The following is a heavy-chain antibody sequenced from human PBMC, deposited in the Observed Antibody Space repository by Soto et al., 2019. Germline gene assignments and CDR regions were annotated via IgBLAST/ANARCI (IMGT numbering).Heavy chain of an antibody. J-gene: IGHJ6*02. CDR3: ARGVRYSSGSYPGAYYYYGMDV. CDR1: GFTFSSYS. D-gene: IGHD1-26*01. V-gene: IGHV3-21*01. CDR2: ISSSSSYI. Sequence: GGSLRLSCAASGFTFSSYSMNWVRQAPGKGLEWVSSISSSSSYIYYADSVKGRFTISRDNAKNSLYLQMNSLRAEDTAVYYCARGVRYSSGSYPGAYYYYGMDVWGQGTTVTVSS.